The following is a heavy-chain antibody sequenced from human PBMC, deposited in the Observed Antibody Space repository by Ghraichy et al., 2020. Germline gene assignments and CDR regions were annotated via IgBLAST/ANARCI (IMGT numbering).Heavy chain of an antibody. D-gene: IGHD3-16*02. Sequence: ASVKASCKASGYTFTPYSINWVRQAPGQGLEWMGYISPSTGNPTYAKGFTSRFVFSVDTSVSTVFLEITSLKAEDTAVYYCARDKRVIDFDYWGQGTLVTVSS. CDR2: ISPSTGNP. CDR1: GYTFTPYS. J-gene: IGHJ4*02. V-gene: IGHV7-4-1*02. CDR3: ARDKRVIDFDY.